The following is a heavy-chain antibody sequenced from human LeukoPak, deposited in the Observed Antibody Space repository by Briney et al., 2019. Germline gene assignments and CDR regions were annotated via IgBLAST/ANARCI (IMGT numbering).Heavy chain of an antibody. V-gene: IGHV1-2*02. CDR1: GYTFTGYY. CDR2: INPNSGGT. J-gene: IGHJ3*02. Sequence: ASVNVSCKASGYTFTGYYMHWVRQAPGQGLEWMGWINPNSGGTNYAQKFQGRVTMTRDTSISTAYMELSRLRSDDTAVYYCARARIVVVPSAWQAFDIWGQGTMVTVSS. D-gene: IGHD2-2*01. CDR3: ARARIVVVPSAWQAFDI.